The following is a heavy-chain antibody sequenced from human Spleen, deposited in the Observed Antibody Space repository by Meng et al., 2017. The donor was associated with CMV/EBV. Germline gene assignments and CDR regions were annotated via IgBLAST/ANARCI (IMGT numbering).Heavy chain of an antibody. J-gene: IGHJ6*02. CDR3: AVDRPISDYYYYAMDV. Sequence: GGSLRLSCKVSGYTLTELSMHWVRQAPGKGLEWMGGFDPEDGETIYAQKFQGRVTMTEDTSTDTAYMELSSLRSEDTAVYYCAVDRPISDYYYYAMDVWGQGTTVTVSS. CDR1: GYTLTELS. V-gene: IGHV1-24*01. CDR2: FDPEDGET.